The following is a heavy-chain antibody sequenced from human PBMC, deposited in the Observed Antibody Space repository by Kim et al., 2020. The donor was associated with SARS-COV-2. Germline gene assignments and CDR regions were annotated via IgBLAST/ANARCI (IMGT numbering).Heavy chain of an antibody. CDR3: ARGVILTIFGVVGWFDP. J-gene: IGHJ5*02. V-gene: IGHV4-59*01. CDR1: GGSISSYY. D-gene: IGHD3-3*01. CDR2: IYYSGST. Sequence: SETLSLTCTVSGGSISSYYWSWIRQPPGKGLEWIGYIYYSGSTYYNPSLKSRVTISVDTSKNQFSLRLSSVIAADTAVYYCARGVILTIFGVVGWFDPWG.